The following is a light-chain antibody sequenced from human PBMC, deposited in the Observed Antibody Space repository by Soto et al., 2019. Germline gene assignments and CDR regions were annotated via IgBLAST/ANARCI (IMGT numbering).Light chain of an antibody. Sequence: DLQMTQSPSTLSASVGDRVTITCRASQSISSWLAWYQQKPGKAPKLLIYDASSLEIGVPSRFSGSGSGTEFTLTISSLQPDDFATYYCQQYNSYLWTFGQGTKVEIK. CDR1: QSISSW. CDR2: DAS. CDR3: QQYNSYLWT. V-gene: IGKV1-5*01. J-gene: IGKJ1*01.